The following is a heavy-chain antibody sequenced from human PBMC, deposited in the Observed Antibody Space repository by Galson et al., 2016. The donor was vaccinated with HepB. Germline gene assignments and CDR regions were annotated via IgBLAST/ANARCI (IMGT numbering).Heavy chain of an antibody. J-gene: IGHJ1*01. Sequence: SLRLSCAASGLTFEDFSMHWVRQVPGKGLEWVSCINWNGDSTYYADSVKGRFTISRDNKKNSLYLQMNSLRTEDTALYYCAKGVALWYSSGWGERYCQHWGQGTLVTVSS. CDR2: INWNGDST. D-gene: IGHD6-19*01. CDR1: GLTFEDFS. V-gene: IGHV3-43*01. CDR3: AKGVALWYSSGWGERYCQH.